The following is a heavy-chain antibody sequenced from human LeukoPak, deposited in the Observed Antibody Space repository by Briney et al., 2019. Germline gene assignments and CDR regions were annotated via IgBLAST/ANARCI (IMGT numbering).Heavy chain of an antibody. CDR1: GFTFSSYS. V-gene: IGHV3-21*01. CDR3: ARDLRGYDSSWFDP. J-gene: IGHJ5*02. D-gene: IGHD5-12*01. Sequence: PGGSLGLSCATSGFTFSSYSMNWVRQAPGKGLEWVSSITSGSTYIYYLDSVKGRFTISRDNAKSSLYLQMNSLRAEDTAIYYCARDLRGYDSSWFDPWGQGTLVTVSS. CDR2: ITSGSTYI.